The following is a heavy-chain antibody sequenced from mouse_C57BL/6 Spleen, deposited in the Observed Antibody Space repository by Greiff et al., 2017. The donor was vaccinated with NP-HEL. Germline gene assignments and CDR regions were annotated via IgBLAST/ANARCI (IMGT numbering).Heavy chain of an antibody. J-gene: IGHJ1*03. Sequence: VQLQQSGPELVKPGASVKMSCKASGYTFTDYNMHWVKQSHGKSLEWIGYINPNNGGTSYNQKFKGKATLTVNKSSSTAYMELRSLTSEDSAVYYCARDYYGSSYVDWYFDVWGTGTTVTVSS. CDR3: ARDYYGSSYVDWYFDV. V-gene: IGHV1-22*01. D-gene: IGHD1-1*01. CDR1: GYTFTDYN. CDR2: INPNNGGT.